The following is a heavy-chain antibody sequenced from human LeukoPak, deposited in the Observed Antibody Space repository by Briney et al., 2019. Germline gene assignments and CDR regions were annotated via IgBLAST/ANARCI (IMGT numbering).Heavy chain of an antibody. Sequence: ASVKVSCKASGYTFTGYYMHWVRQAPGQGLEWMGWINPNSGGTNHAQKFQGRVTMTRDTSISTAYMELSRLRSDDTAVYYCAREGPRISGSPRYWGQGTLVTVSS. V-gene: IGHV1-2*02. D-gene: IGHD1-26*01. CDR1: GYTFTGYY. CDR2: INPNSGGT. J-gene: IGHJ4*02. CDR3: AREGPRISGSPRY.